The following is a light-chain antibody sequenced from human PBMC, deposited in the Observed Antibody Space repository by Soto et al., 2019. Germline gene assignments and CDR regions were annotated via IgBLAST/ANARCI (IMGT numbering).Light chain of an antibody. J-gene: IGKJ1*01. CDR1: QAVNTR. CDR2: LAS. V-gene: IGKV3D-11*03. Sequence: EIVLTQSPATLSSFPGDRVPLSCRASQAVNTRLAWYQHKPGQAPRLLIYLASNRAAGVPARFSGSGSGTDFTLSITRLEPEDFAVYYCQQYETSLGLTFGQGTKVDIK. CDR3: QQYETSLGLT.